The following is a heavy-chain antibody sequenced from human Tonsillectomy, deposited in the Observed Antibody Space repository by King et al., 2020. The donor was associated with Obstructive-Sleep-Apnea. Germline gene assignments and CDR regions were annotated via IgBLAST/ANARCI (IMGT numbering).Heavy chain of an antibody. CDR3: ARDQGDYEEPNYFDY. Sequence: VQLVESGGGVVQPGRSLRLSCAASGFTFSSYAMHWVRHAPGKGLEWVAVISYDGSNKYYADSVKGRFTISRDNSKNTLYLQMNSLRAEETAVYYCARDQGDYEEPNYFDYWGQGTLVTVSS. V-gene: IGHV3-30-3*01. D-gene: IGHD4-17*01. CDR2: ISYDGSNK. CDR1: GFTFSSYA. J-gene: IGHJ4*02.